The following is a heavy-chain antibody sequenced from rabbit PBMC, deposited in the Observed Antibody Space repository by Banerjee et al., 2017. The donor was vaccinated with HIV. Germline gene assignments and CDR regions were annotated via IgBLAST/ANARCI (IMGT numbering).Heavy chain of an antibody. J-gene: IGHJ4*01. V-gene: IGHV1S45*01. D-gene: IGHD4-2*01. CDR1: GFDFSSNA. Sequence: QEQLVESGGGLVQPEGSLTLTCTASGFDFSSNAMCWVRQAPGKGLEWIGCIYIGNGGTYYASWAKGRFTISKTSSTTVTLQMTSLTAADTATYFCARDVAGSVTYTNLWGPGTLVTVS. CDR3: ARDVAGSVTYTNL. CDR2: IYIGNGGT.